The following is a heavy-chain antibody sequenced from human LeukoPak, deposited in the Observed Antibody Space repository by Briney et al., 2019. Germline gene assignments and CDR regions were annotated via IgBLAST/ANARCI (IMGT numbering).Heavy chain of an antibody. CDR1: GGSISSYY. J-gene: IGHJ4*02. CDR3: ARGGRDGYRDY. D-gene: IGHD5-24*01. Sequence: SETLSLTCTVSGGSISSYYWSWIRQPPAKGLEWIGYIYYSGSTNYNPSLKSRVTISVDTSKNQFSLKLSSVTAADTAVYYCARGGRDGYRDYWGQGTLVTVSS. CDR2: IYYSGST. V-gene: IGHV4-59*01.